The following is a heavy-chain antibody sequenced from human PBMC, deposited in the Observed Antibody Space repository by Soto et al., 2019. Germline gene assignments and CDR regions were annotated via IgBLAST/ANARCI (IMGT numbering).Heavy chain of an antibody. Sequence: QITLKESGPTLVKPTQTLTLTCTFSGFSLTTDRVGVGWIRQPPGEALEWLAVIYWDDSKTYRPSLESRLTITKETSKNQVALTMTNMDSLETAKYYCAHAYGGRSLYWGQGTLVTVSS. D-gene: IGHD1-26*01. CDR3: AHAYGGRSLY. CDR1: GFSLTTDRVG. V-gene: IGHV2-5*02. CDR2: IYWDDSK. J-gene: IGHJ4*02.